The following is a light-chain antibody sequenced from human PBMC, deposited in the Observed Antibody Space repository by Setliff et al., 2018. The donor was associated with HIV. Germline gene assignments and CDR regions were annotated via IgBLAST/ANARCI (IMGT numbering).Light chain of an antibody. CDR2: EVN. J-gene: IGLJ1*01. V-gene: IGLV2-23*02. CDR1: SSDIGNYDL. Sequence: QSVLTQPASVSRSPGQSITISCTGTSSDIGNYDLVSWYQHHPDKAPRLIMYEVNKRPSGISNRFSGSKSRNMASLTISGLQPEDEADYYYCQSYDSSLSGYVFGTGTKV. CDR3: CQSYDSSLSGYV.